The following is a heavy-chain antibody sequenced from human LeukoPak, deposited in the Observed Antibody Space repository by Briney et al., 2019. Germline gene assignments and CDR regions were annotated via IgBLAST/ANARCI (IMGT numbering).Heavy chain of an antibody. V-gene: IGHV1-46*01. J-gene: IGHJ4*02. CDR2: IHPSGGST. CDR1: GYTFTSYH. Sequence: ASVKVSCKASGYTFTSYHMHWVRQAPGQGLEWMGIIHPSGGSTTYAQKFQGRVTMTRDTSTSTFYMDLSSLRSDDTAVYYCARDPIGGPLDYRGQGTLVTVSS. CDR3: ARDPIGGPLDY. D-gene: IGHD3-16*01.